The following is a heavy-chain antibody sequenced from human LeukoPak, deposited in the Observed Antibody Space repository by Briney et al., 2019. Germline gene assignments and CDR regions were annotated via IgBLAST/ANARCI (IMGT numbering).Heavy chain of an antibody. CDR1: GFTFSSYW. V-gene: IGHV3-66*01. Sequence: GGSLRLSCAASGFTFSSYWMSWVRQAPGKGLEWVSVIYSGGSTYYADSVKGRFTISRDNSKNTLYLQMNSLRAEDTAVYFCARDLYTMVRGVQSDYWGQGTLVTVSS. CDR2: IYSGGST. J-gene: IGHJ4*02. D-gene: IGHD3-10*01. CDR3: ARDLYTMVRGVQSDY.